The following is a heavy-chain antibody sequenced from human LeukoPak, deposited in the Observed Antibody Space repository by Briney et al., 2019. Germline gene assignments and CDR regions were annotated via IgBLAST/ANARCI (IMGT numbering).Heavy chain of an antibody. Sequence: GESLKISCKGSGYSFTSYWIGWVRQMPGKGLEWMGIIYPGDSDTRYSPSFQGQVTISADKSISTAYLQWSSLKASDTAMYYRARLKPYDGDYDSYYYYYMDVWGKGTTVTVSS. CDR3: ARLKPYDGDYDSYYYYYMDV. J-gene: IGHJ6*03. V-gene: IGHV5-51*01. CDR1: GYSFTSYW. CDR2: IYPGDSDT. D-gene: IGHD4-17*01.